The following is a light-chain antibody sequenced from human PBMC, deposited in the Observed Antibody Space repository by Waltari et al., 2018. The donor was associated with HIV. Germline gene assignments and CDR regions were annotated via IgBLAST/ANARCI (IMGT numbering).Light chain of an antibody. CDR3: QQYFSTPFT. CDR1: RSILFTSKNKNY. CDR2: WAS. J-gene: IGKJ4*01. Sequence: DIVMTQSPDSLALSLGERATINCKSSRSILFTSKNKNYLAWYQQKPGQPPKLLIYWASTRESGVPDRFSGSGSATDFTLTISSLQTEDVAVYYCQQYFSTPFTFGGGTKVEIE. V-gene: IGKV4-1*01.